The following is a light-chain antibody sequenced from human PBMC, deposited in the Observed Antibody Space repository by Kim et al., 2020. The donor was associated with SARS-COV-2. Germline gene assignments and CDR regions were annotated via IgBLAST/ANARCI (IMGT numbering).Light chain of an antibody. CDR2: DAS. Sequence: LSAGESATLSCRASQSVITDLSWYQQKPGQAPRLLISDASDRATGIPARFGGSGFGTDFTLTISSLEPEDSAVYYCLQRYHWPLTFGGGTKVDIK. CDR1: QSVITD. CDR3: LQRYHWPLT. J-gene: IGKJ4*01. V-gene: IGKV3-11*01.